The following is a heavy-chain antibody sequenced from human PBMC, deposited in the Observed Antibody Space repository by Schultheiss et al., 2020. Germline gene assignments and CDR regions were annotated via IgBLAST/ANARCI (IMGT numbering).Heavy chain of an antibody. V-gene: IGHV3-48*04. D-gene: IGHD3-10*01. CDR1: GFAVNDYR. CDR2: IYSRATTT. CDR3: ARMGGVTMVQGVIEPMDV. J-gene: IGHJ6*03. Sequence: GGSLRLSCAASGFAVNDYRMHWVRQAPGKGLEWIASIYSRATTTHYAGVVQGRFTISRDNAKNSLYLQMNSLRAEDTAVYYCARMGGVTMVQGVIEPMDVWGKGTTVTVSS.